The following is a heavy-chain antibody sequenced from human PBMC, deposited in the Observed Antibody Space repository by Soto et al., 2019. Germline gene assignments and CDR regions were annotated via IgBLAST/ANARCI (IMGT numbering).Heavy chain of an antibody. CDR2: IYYSGSN. D-gene: IGHD6-13*01. J-gene: IGHJ6*02. V-gene: IGHV4-61*01. CDR3: ARDPFCLQLGHYYYYGMDV. CDR1: GGSVSSGSYY. Sequence: QVQLQESGPGLVKPSETLSLTCTVSGGSVSSGSYYWSWIRQPPGKGLEWIGYIYYSGSNNYNPSLKSRVTILVDTSKNQFSLKLSSVTAADTAVYYCARDPFCLQLGHYYYYGMDVWGQGTTVTVSS.